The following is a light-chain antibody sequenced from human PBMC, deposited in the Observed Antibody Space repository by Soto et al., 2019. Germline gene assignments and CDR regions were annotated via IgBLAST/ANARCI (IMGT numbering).Light chain of an antibody. J-gene: IGKJ3*01. V-gene: IGKV4-1*01. CDR2: WAS. Sequence: DIVMTQSPDSLAVSLGERATINCKSSQSVLYSSNNKNYLAWYQQKPGQPPKLLIYWASTRESGVPDRFSGSGSGTDFTLTISSLQAEDVDVYYCQQYYSTLFTFGPGTKVDIK. CDR1: QSVLYSSNNKNY. CDR3: QQYYSTLFT.